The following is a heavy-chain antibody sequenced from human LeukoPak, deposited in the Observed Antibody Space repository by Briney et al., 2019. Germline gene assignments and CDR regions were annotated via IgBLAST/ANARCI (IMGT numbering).Heavy chain of an antibody. V-gene: IGHV4-38-2*02. Sequence: PSETLSLTCTVSGYSISSGYYWGWIRQPPGKGLEGIGSIYHSGSTYYNPSLKSRVTISVDTSKNQFSLKLSSVTAADPSVYYCARNDYSNYKYYYYMYVCGKGTTVTVSS. D-gene: IGHD4-11*01. J-gene: IGHJ6*03. CDR2: IYHSGST. CDR3: ARNDYSNYKYYYYMYV. CDR1: GYSISSGYY.